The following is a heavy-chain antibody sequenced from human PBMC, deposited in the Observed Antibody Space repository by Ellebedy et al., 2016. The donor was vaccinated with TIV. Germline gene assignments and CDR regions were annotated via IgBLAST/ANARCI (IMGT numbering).Heavy chain of an antibody. CDR3: ARDRSSGWYYFDY. Sequence: PGGSLRLSCSASGFTFSSYGMHWVRQAPGKGLEWVAVIWYDGSNKYYADSVKGRFTISRDNSKNTLYLQMNSRRVEDTAVYYCARDRSSGWYYFDYWGQGNLVTVSS. CDR1: GFTFSSYG. D-gene: IGHD6-19*01. J-gene: IGHJ4*02. CDR2: IWYDGSNK. V-gene: IGHV3-33*08.